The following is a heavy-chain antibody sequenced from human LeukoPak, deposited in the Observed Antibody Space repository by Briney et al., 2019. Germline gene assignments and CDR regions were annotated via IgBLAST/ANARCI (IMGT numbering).Heavy chain of an antibody. D-gene: IGHD3-9*01. CDR3: AKGFSILTSKHYFYYHGFDV. J-gene: IGHJ6*02. V-gene: IGHV3-43*02. CDR2: IGEDGSTT. Sequence: GGSLRLSCAASGFTFSSYAMNWVRQAPGKGLEWVSLIGEDGSTTWYADSVKGRFTISRDNGKNSLYLDMNSLRPEDTALYYCAKGFSILTSKHYFYYHGFDVWGQGTPVTVSS. CDR1: GFTFSSYA.